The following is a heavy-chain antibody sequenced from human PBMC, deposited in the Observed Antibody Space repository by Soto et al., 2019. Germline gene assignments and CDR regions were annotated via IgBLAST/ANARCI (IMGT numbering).Heavy chain of an antibody. CDR3: ARHAAYDSVWGKSDGSDY. CDR1: GGSISSNNYY. D-gene: IGHD3-16*01. Sequence: PSETLSLTCTVSGGSISSNNYYWDWIRQPPGKGLEWIGSMYYSGATYHNPSLQSRVTISVDTSKNQFSLHLSSVTAADTAVYYCARHAAYDSVWGKSDGSDYWGQGTLVSVYS. J-gene: IGHJ4*02. V-gene: IGHV4-39*01. CDR2: MYYSGAT.